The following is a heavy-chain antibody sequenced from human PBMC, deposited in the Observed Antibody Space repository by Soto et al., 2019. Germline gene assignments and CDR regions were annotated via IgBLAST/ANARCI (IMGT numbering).Heavy chain of an antibody. CDR2: TYYRSKWYN. V-gene: IGHV6-1*01. D-gene: IGHD6-19*01. J-gene: IGHJ5*02. Sequence: SQTLSLTCAISGDSVSSNSAAWNWIRQSPSRGLEWLGRTYYRSKWYNDYAVSVKSRITINPDTSKNQFSLQLNSVTPEDTAVYYCARDPALSGCRRDNWFDPWGQGTLVTVSS. CDR3: ARDPALSGCRRDNWFDP. CDR1: GDSVSSNSAA.